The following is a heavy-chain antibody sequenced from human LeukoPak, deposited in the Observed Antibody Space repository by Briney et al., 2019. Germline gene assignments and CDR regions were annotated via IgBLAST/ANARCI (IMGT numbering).Heavy chain of an antibody. Sequence: PGGSLRLSCAASGFTFSNYAMGWVRQAPGKGLEWVSGISWNSGSIGYADSVKGRFTISRDNAKNSLYLQMNSLRAEDTALYYCAKGEYFDWLYYFDYWGQGTLVTVSS. J-gene: IGHJ4*02. CDR1: GFTFSNYA. CDR2: ISWNSGSI. D-gene: IGHD3-9*01. V-gene: IGHV3-9*01. CDR3: AKGEYFDWLYYFDY.